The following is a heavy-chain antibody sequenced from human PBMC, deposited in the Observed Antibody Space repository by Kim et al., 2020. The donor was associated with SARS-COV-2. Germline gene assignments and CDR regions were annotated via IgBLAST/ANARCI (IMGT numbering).Heavy chain of an antibody. CDR3: ARGYLSGYYYNYFDY. Sequence: SETLSLTCTVSGGSISSYYWSWIRQPPGKGLEWIGYIYYSGSTNYNPSLKSRVTISLDTSKNQFSLKLSSVTAADTAVYYCARGYLSGYYYNYFDYWGQGTLVTVSS. J-gene: IGHJ4*02. CDR2: IYYSGST. V-gene: IGHV4-59*13. D-gene: IGHD3-22*01. CDR1: GGSISSYY.